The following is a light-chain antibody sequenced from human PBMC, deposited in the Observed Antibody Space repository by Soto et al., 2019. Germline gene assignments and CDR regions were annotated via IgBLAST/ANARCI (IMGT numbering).Light chain of an antibody. Sequence: DIQITQSPSSLSPSVGDIVTITCRASQSISSYLNWYQQKPGKAPKLLIYAASSLQSGVPSRFSGSGSGTDFTLTISSLKNEDFTTYYCQQSYSNPFTFGQGTRLEIK. CDR1: QSISSY. CDR2: AAS. CDR3: QQSYSNPFT. J-gene: IGKJ5*01. V-gene: IGKV1-39*01.